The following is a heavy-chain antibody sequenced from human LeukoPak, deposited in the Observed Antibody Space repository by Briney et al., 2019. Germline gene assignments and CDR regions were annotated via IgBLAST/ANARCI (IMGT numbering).Heavy chain of an antibody. CDR3: AKKRDAFDI. J-gene: IGHJ3*02. CDR2: LTDSGGTT. V-gene: IGHV3-23*01. D-gene: IGHD5-24*01. CDR1: GFTFGNYA. Sequence: GGSLRLSCVASGFTFGNYAMGWLRQAPGRRPEWVSSLTDSGGTTYYVDSVKGRFAISRDNSKNTLYLHMNSLRAEDTAVYYCAKKRDAFDIWDQGTVVTVSS.